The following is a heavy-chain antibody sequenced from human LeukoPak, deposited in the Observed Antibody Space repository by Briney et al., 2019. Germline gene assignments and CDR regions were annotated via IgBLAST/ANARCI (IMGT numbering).Heavy chain of an antibody. CDR3: ATVMGSSPSTAYFAY. D-gene: IGHD6-6*01. V-gene: IGHV3-23*01. CDR1: GFTFSRNA. J-gene: IGHJ4*02. CDR2: ISSDGRYI. Sequence: PGGSLRLPCGGSGFTFSRNAINWVRQTPGKALECLLAISSDGRYIDYTDSVKGRFTTYRDNSRNTVFLQMNGLRVEDTAVYSCATVMGSSPSTAYFAYWGQGTLVTVSS.